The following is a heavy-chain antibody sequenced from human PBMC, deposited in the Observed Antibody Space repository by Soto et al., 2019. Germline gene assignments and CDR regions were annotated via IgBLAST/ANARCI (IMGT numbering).Heavy chain of an antibody. CDR3: ARCGPLDYYYGMDV. J-gene: IGHJ6*02. CDR2: IDPSDSYT. CDR1: GYSFTSYW. Sequence: CKGSGYSFTSYWTSWVRQMPGKGLEWMGRIDPSDSYTNYSPSFQGHVTISADKSISTAYLQWSSLKASDTAMYYCARCGPLDYYYGMDVWGQGTTVTVSS. V-gene: IGHV5-10-1*01.